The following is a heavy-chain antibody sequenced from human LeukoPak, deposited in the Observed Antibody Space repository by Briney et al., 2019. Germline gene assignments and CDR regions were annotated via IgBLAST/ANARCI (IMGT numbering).Heavy chain of an antibody. Sequence: SETLSLTCTVSGGSMKSYYWSWLRQPPGKGLEWIGNIYYSGTTNYNPSVRSRVTISVDTSKNQFSLKLSSVTDADTAAYYCARKYWDAFDIWGQGTKVTVSS. J-gene: IGHJ3*02. V-gene: IGHV4-59*08. CDR2: IYYSGTT. CDR1: GGSMKSYY. CDR3: ARKYWDAFDI. D-gene: IGHD2/OR15-2a*01.